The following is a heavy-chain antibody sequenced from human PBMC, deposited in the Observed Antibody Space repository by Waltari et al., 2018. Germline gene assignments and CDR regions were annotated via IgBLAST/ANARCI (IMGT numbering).Heavy chain of an antibody. V-gene: IGHV4-34*01. Sequence: QVQLQQWGAGLLKPSETLSLTCGVRGGSFCSYYWSWIRQSPGKGLEWIGEINHAGNIHYNPSFKSRVTMSIDTARNQVSLEVKSVIAADTAVYFCARISGLDYATPMWGLGTVVTVSS. D-gene: IGHD5-12*01. CDR2: INHAGNI. CDR1: GGSFCSYY. J-gene: IGHJ3*01. CDR3: ARISGLDYATPM.